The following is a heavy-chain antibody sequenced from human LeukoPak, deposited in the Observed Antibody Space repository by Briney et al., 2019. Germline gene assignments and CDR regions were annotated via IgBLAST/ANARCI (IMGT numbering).Heavy chain of an antibody. V-gene: IGHV4-30-2*01. CDR2: IYHSGST. CDR1: GGSISSGGYS. CDR3: ATQTRWDAFDI. D-gene: IGHD2-15*01. Sequence: SETLSLTCAVSGGSISSGGYSWSWLRQPPGKGLEWIGYIYHSGSTYYNPSLKSRVTISVDRSKNQFSLKLSSATAADTAVYYCATQTRWDAFDIWGQGTMVTVSS. J-gene: IGHJ3*02.